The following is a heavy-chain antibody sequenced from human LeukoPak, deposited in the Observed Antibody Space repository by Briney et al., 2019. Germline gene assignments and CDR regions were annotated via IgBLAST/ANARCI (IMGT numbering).Heavy chain of an antibody. CDR2: IKRKIEGGTT. J-gene: IGHJ4*02. D-gene: IGHD3-10*01. Sequence: PRGSLRLSCAASGITLTNAWMSWVRQAPGKGLEWVGRIKRKIEGGTTDYAAPVKGRFTISRDESTNTLYLQMNSLKTEDTAVYYCTTKRGVATTEAHYYYFDYWGQGTLVTVSS. CDR3: TTKRGVATTEAHYYYFDY. V-gene: IGHV3-15*01. CDR1: GITLTNAW.